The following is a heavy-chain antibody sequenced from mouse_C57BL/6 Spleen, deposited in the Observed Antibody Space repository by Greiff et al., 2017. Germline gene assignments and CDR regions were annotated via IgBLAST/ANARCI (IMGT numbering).Heavy chain of an antibody. D-gene: IGHD2-5*01. V-gene: IGHV1-15*01. Sequence: VQLQQSGAELVRPGASVTLSCKASGYTFTDYEMHWVKQTPVHGLEWIGAIDPETGGTAYNQKFKGKAILTADKSSRTAYMELRSLTSEDSAVYYCTPYSNYPHWYFDVWGTGTTVTVSS. CDR2: IDPETGGT. CDR1: GYTFTDYE. J-gene: IGHJ1*03. CDR3: TPYSNYPHWYFDV.